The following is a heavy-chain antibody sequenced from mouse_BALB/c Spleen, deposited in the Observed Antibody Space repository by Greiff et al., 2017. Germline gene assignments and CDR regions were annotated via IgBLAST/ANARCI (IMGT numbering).Heavy chain of an antibody. CDR3: ARHAGNYAYFDY. Sequence: EVKLVESGGGLVQPGGSLKLSCAASGFTFSSYTMSWVRQTPEKRLEWVAYISNGGGSTYYPDTVKGRFTISRDNAKNTLYLQMSSLKSEDTAMYYCARHAGNYAYFDYWGQGTTLTVSS. CDR2: ISNGGGST. CDR1: GFTFSSYT. D-gene: IGHD2-1*01. J-gene: IGHJ2*01. V-gene: IGHV5-12-2*01.